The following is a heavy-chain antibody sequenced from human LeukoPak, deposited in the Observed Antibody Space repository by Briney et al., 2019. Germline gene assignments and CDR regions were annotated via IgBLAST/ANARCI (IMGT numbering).Heavy chain of an antibody. CDR3: ARSHSGMATTRNRPFDY. D-gene: IGHD5-24*01. CDR2: IIPIFGTA. V-gene: IGHV1-69*13. CDR1: GGTFSSYA. J-gene: IGHJ4*02. Sequence: ASVKVSCKASGGTFSSYAISWVRQAPGQGLEWMGGIIPIFGTANYAQKFQGRVTITADESTSTAYMELSSLRSEDTAVYYCARSHSGMATTRNRPFDYWGQGTLVTVSS.